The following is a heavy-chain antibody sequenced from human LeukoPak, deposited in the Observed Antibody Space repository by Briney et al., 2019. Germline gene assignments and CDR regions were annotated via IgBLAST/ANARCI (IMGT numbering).Heavy chain of an antibody. CDR3: ARDRDGYDFDY. CDR2: ISSSSSYI. J-gene: IGHJ4*02. V-gene: IGHV3-21*01. D-gene: IGHD5-12*01. Sequence: MPGGSLRLSCAASGFTFSSYSMNWVRQAPGKGLEWVSSISSSSSYIYYADSVKGRFTISRANAKNSLYLQMNSPRAEDTAVYYCARDRDGYDFDYWGQGTLVTVSS. CDR1: GFTFSSYS.